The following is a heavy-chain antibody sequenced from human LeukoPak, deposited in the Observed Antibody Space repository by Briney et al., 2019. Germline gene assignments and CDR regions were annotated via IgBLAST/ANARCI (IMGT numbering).Heavy chain of an antibody. CDR2: VKSKADGGTT. V-gene: IGHV3-15*01. D-gene: IGHD3-22*01. J-gene: IGHJ4*02. Sequence: GGSLRLSCAASGFTFSNAWMNWVRQAPGKGLEWVGRVKSKADGGTTEYAAPVKGRFTISRDDSKNTLYLQMNSLETEDAAVYYCTTGDSSSPLWGQGTLVTVSS. CDR1: GFTFSNAW. CDR3: TTGDSSSPL.